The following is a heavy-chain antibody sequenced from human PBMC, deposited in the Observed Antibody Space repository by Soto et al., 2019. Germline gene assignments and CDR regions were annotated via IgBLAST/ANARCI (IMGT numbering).Heavy chain of an antibody. V-gene: IGHV4-39*01. Sequence: SETLSLTCTVSGGSISSSSYYWGWIRQPPGKGLEWIGSIYYSGSTYYNPSLKSRVTISVDTSKNQFSLKLSSVTAADTAVYYCAREAVRGEEAYFDYWGQGTLVTVSS. CDR2: IYYSGST. CDR3: AREAVRGEEAYFDY. D-gene: IGHD3-10*01. CDR1: GGSISSSSYY. J-gene: IGHJ4*02.